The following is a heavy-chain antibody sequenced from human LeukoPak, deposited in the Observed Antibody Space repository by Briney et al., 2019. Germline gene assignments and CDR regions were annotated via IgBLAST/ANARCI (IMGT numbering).Heavy chain of an antibody. CDR2: INAGSGDT. CDR1: GYTFTTYP. Sequence: ASVKVSCKASGYTFTTYPIHWVRQAPGQRLEWMGWINAGSGDTKYSQNFQGRITINRDTSASTAYMELSSLTSEDTAVYYCARSGYYYPSDYWGQGTLVTVSS. J-gene: IGHJ4*02. D-gene: IGHD3-22*01. CDR3: ARSGYYYPSDY. V-gene: IGHV1-3*01.